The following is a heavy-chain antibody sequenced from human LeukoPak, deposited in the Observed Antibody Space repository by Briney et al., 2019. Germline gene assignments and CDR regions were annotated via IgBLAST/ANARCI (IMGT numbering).Heavy chain of an antibody. Sequence: GESLKISCKGSGYSFTSYWIGWVRQMPGKGLEWMGIIYPGDSDTRYSPSFQGQVTISADKSISTAYLQWSSLKASDTAMYYCARNRLCSPVRGAFDPWGQGTLVTVSS. J-gene: IGHJ5*02. D-gene: IGHD3-10*02. V-gene: IGHV5-51*01. CDR2: IYPGDSDT. CDR3: ARNRLCSPVRGAFDP. CDR1: GYSFTSYW.